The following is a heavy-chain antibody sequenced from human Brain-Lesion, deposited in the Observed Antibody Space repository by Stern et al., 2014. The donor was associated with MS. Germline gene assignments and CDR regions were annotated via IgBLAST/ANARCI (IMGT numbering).Heavy chain of an antibody. CDR3: ASRWSGTYYGQNWFDP. D-gene: IGHD1-26*01. Sequence: QMQLVESGPGLVKPSQTLSLTCTVSGDSINSGGHYLSWIRQRPGKGLEWIGYIYNSGANFYSPSLKGRVTISLDTSKNQFSLTLSSVTAADTAIYYCASRWSGTYYGQNWFDPWGQGILVTVSS. J-gene: IGHJ5*02. V-gene: IGHV4-31*03. CDR1: GDSINSGGHY. CDR2: IYNSGAN.